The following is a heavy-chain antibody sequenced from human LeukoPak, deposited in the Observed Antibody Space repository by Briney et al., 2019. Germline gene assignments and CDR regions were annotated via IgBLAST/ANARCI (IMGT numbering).Heavy chain of an antibody. CDR3: AKDMDIVVVAWFDP. Sequence: GGSLRLSCAASGFTFSSYAMSWVRQAPGKGLEWVSAISGSGGSTYYADSAKGRFTISRDNSKNTLYLQMNSLRAEDTAVYYCAKDMDIVVVAWFDPWGQGTLVTVSS. D-gene: IGHD2-15*01. CDR1: GFTFSSYA. CDR2: ISGSGGST. V-gene: IGHV3-23*01. J-gene: IGHJ5*02.